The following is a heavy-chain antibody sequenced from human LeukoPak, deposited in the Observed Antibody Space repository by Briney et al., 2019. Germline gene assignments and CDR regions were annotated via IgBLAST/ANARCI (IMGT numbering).Heavy chain of an antibody. J-gene: IGHJ4*02. CDR3: ASLISCGSETFDY. V-gene: IGHV4-34*01. D-gene: IGHD6-19*01. CDR2: INHSGST. CDR1: GGSFSGYY. Sequence: SETLSLTCAVYGGSFSGYYWSWIRQPPGKGLEWIGEINHSGSTNYNPSLKSRVTISVDTSKNQFSLKLSSVTAADTAVYYCASLISCGSETFDYWGQGTLVTVSS.